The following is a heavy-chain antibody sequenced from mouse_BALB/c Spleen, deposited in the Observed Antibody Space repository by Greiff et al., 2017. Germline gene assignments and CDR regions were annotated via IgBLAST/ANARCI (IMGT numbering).Heavy chain of an antibody. V-gene: IGHV1-69*02. CDR1: GYTFTSYW. J-gene: IGHJ2*01. CDR2: IDPSDSYT. CDR3: AREVPFDY. Sequence: QVQLQQPGAELVKPGASVKLSCKASGYTFTSYWMHWVKQRPGQGLEWIGEIDPSDSYTNYNQKFKGKATLTVDKSSSTAFMHLNSLTSEDSAVYYCAREVPFDYWGQGTTLTVSS.